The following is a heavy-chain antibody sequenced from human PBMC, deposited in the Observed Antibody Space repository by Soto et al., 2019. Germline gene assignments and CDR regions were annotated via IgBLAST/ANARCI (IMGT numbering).Heavy chain of an antibody. CDR3: ARHHGPTTSENWFDP. J-gene: IGHJ5*02. D-gene: IGHD5-12*01. Sequence: QVHLVQSGVEVKTPGASVKVSCQASGYTFFTYDISWVRQAPGQGLEWMGWISTYSGETKDALKFQGRDTMTTDTSTTTAYLELRSLRSYDTAVYYCARHHGPTTSENWFDPWGQGTLVTVSS. CDR1: GYTFFTYD. CDR2: ISTYSGET. V-gene: IGHV1-18*01.